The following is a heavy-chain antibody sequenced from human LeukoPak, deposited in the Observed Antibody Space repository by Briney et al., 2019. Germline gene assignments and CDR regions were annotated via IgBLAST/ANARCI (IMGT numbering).Heavy chain of an antibody. V-gene: IGHV1-69*04. CDR3: ARDLAYGSDNKLYYYGMDV. Sequence: ASVKVSCKASGGTFSSYAISWVRQAPGQGLEWMGRIIPNLGIANYAQKFQGRVTITADKSTSTAYMELSSLRSEDTAVYYCARDLAYGSDNKLYYYGMDVWGQGTTVTVSS. J-gene: IGHJ6*02. CDR1: GGTFSSYA. CDR2: IIPNLGIA. D-gene: IGHD3-10*01.